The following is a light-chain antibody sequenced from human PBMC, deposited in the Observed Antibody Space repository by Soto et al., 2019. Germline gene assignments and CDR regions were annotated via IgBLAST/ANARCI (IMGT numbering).Light chain of an antibody. CDR1: QTLLYSSNSKSY. Sequence: DFVMTQSPDSLAVSLGERATINCKSSQTLLYSSNSKSYLAWYQQKPGQSPKLLIHWASTRESGVPDRFSGSGCGTDFTRTIDSLQAEDVAVYYCQQYYNTPWTFGQGTKVDIK. CDR2: WAS. V-gene: IGKV4-1*01. CDR3: QQYYNTPWT. J-gene: IGKJ1*01.